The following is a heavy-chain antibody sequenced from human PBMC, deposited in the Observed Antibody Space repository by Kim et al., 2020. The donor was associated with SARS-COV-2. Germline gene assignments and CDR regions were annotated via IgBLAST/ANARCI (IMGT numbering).Heavy chain of an antibody. Sequence: GGSLRLSCAASGFTFSDFNMHWVRQAPGKGLIWVSRINDDGSDTRYVDFAKGRFTISRDNAKNTLNLQMHSLRAEDTAVYYCARDLDYILFDYWGQGALVTVSS. CDR3: ARDLDYILFDY. J-gene: IGHJ4*02. D-gene: IGHD4-4*01. CDR1: GFTFSDFN. V-gene: IGHV3-74*01. CDR2: INDDGSDT.